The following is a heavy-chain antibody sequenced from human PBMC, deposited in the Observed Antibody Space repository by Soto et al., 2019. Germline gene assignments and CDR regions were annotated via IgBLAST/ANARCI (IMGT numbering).Heavy chain of an antibody. CDR1: GFTFSSYA. Sequence: EVQLLESGGGLVQPGGSLRLSCAASGFTFSSYAMSWVRQAPGKGLEWVSAISGSGGSTYYADSVKGRFTISRDNSKNTLYLQMNSLRAEDTAVYYCAKGEGYSDYAGDYFDYWGQGTLVTVSS. CDR2: ISGSGGST. CDR3: AKGEGYSDYAGDYFDY. V-gene: IGHV3-23*01. J-gene: IGHJ4*02. D-gene: IGHD4-17*01.